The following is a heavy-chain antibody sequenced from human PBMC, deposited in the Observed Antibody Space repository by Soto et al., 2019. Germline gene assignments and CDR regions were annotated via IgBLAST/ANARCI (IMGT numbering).Heavy chain of an antibody. J-gene: IGHJ6*03. CDR1: GFTFSSYA. D-gene: IGHD2-8*02. CDR2: ISSNGGST. CDR3: ARDTPLVGDYYYYYMDV. Sequence: EVQLVESGGGLVQPGGSLRLSCAASGFTFSSYAMHWVRQAPGKGLEYVSAISSNGGSTYYANSVKGRFTISRDNSKNTLYLQMGSLRAEDMAVYYCARDTPLVGDYYYYYMDVWGKGTTVTVSS. V-gene: IGHV3-64*01.